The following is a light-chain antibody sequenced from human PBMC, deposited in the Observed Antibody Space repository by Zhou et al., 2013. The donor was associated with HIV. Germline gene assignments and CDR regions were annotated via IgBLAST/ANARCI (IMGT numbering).Light chain of an antibody. J-gene: IGKJ1*01. CDR1: QDIGNY. Sequence: IQLTQSPSSLSASVGDRVTITCRASQDIGNYLAWYQQKPGEVPKLLIYAASSLQSGVPSRFSGSGSGTHFTLTISSLQPDDFAIYYCQQSYTTPWTFGQGTKVEI. V-gene: IGKV1-39*01. CDR2: AAS. CDR3: QQSYTTPWT.